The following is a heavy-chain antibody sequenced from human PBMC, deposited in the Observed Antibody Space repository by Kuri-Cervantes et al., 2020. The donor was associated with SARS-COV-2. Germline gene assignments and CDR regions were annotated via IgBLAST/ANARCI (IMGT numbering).Heavy chain of an antibody. CDR3: AKDGITIFGPTPYYFDY. CDR1: GGSFRGYA. Sequence: SVKVSCKASGGSFRGYAIMWVRQAPGQGLEWMGDVNPTYTKPTYAPTFLGRLIISADRSTSTAYMVLSSLGAEDTAVYYCAKDGITIFGPTPYYFDYWGQGTLVTVSS. D-gene: IGHD3-3*01. V-gene: IGHV1-69*06. CDR2: VNPTYTKP. J-gene: IGHJ4*02.